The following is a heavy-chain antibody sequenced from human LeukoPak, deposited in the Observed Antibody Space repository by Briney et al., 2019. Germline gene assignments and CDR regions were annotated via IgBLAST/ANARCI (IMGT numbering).Heavy chain of an antibody. D-gene: IGHD6-13*01. J-gene: IGHJ4*02. Sequence: ASVKVSRKASGYTFTGYYMHWVRQAPGQGLEWMGWINPNSGGTNYAQKFQGRVTMTRDTSISTAYMELSRLRSDDTAVYYCARNSIAAAGPRAPLDYWGQGTLVTVSS. V-gene: IGHV1-2*02. CDR3: ARNSIAAAGPRAPLDY. CDR2: INPNSGGT. CDR1: GYTFTGYY.